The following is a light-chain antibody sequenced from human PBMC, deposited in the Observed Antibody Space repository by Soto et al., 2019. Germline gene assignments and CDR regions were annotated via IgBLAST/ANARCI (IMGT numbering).Light chain of an antibody. CDR2: AAS. J-gene: IGKJ2*01. Sequence: IQMTQSPSSLSASVGDTVTITCRSDHSINNYLNWYQQSPGKDPKLLIYAASTLQIGVPSRFRGSGSGRDFTLTINSLQPEDFATYYCQQSYSTLGTFGQGTRVEI. CDR3: QQSYSTLGT. CDR1: HSINNY. V-gene: IGKV1-39*01.